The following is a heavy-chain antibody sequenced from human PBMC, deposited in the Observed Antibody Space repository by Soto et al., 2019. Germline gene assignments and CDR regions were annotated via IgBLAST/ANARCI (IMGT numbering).Heavy chain of an antibody. CDR3: AKRLHGDNGWYYFDY. CDR1: GFTFSSYG. J-gene: IGHJ4*02. CDR2: ISYDGSNK. D-gene: IGHD6-19*01. V-gene: IGHV3-30*18. Sequence: QVQLVESGGGVVQPGRSLRLSCAASGFTFSSYGMHWVRQAPGKGLEWVAVISYDGSNKYYADSVKGRFTISRDNSKNTLYLQMNSLRAEDTAVYYCAKRLHGDNGWYYFDYWGQGILVTVSS.